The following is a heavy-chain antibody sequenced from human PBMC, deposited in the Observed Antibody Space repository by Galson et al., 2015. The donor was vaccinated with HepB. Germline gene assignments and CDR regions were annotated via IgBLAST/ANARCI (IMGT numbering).Heavy chain of an antibody. CDR3: ARDLGDAISGSYYGGIDY. Sequence: SVKVSCKASGYTFTSYYMHWVRQAPGQGLEWMGIINPSGGSTSYAQRFQGRVTMTRDTSTSTAYMELSSLRSEDTAVYYCARDLGDAISGSYYGGIDYWGQGTLVTVSS. D-gene: IGHD1-26*01. CDR1: GYTFTSYY. CDR2: INPSGGST. J-gene: IGHJ4*02. V-gene: IGHV1-46*01.